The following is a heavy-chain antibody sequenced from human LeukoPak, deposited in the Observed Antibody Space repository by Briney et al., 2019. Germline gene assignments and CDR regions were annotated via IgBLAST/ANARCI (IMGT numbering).Heavy chain of an antibody. J-gene: IGHJ4*02. CDR2: IKTDGSET. CDR3: ARDRGPNTFDY. Sequence: GSLRLSCAASGFTFSQSWMTWVRQAPGKGLEWVANIKTDGSETYYVDSVKGRLTVSRDNAKNSVYLHINSLRAEDTAVYYCARDRGPNTFDYWGQGTLVAVSS. V-gene: IGHV3-7*01. CDR1: GFTFSQSW. D-gene: IGHD3-10*01.